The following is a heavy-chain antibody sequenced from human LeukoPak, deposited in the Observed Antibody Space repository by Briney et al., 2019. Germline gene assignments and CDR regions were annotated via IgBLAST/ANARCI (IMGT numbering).Heavy chain of an antibody. V-gene: IGHV3-48*04. CDR2: ISSSSSTI. D-gene: IGHD6-6*01. Sequence: PGGSLRLSCAASGFSFSSYSMNWVRQAPGKGLEWVSYISSSSSTIYYADSVKGRFTISRDNAKNSLYLQMNSLRAEDTAVYYCARGGDSSSSGRFDPWGQGTLVTVSS. J-gene: IGHJ5*02. CDR1: GFSFSSYS. CDR3: ARGGDSSSSGRFDP.